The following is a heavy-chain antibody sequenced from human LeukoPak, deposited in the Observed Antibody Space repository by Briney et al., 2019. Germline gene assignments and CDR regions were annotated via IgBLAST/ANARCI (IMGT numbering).Heavy chain of an antibody. CDR2: INPSSGGT. CDR1: GYTFTGYF. Sequence: ASVKVSCKASGYTFTGYFLHWIRQAPGQGLEWMGWINPSSGGTEYAQKFQGRVTMTRGTSISTAYMEVSRLTSDDTAVYYCARVSSIWTDYWGQGTLVTVSS. V-gene: IGHV1-2*02. D-gene: IGHD3-3*02. CDR3: ARVSSIWTDY. J-gene: IGHJ4*02.